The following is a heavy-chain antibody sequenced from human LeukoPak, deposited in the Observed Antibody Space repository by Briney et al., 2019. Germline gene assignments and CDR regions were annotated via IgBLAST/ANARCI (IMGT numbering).Heavy chain of an antibody. CDR2: ISAFNGNT. Sequence: ASVKVACKASGYTFTSSGISWVRQVPGQGLEWMGWISAFNGNTNYAQKLQGRVTMTTDTSTTTAYMELRSLRSDDTAVYYCARATNWNYAFDIWGQGTMVTVSS. CDR1: GYTFTSSG. CDR3: ARATNWNYAFDI. D-gene: IGHD1-7*01. J-gene: IGHJ3*02. V-gene: IGHV1-18*01.